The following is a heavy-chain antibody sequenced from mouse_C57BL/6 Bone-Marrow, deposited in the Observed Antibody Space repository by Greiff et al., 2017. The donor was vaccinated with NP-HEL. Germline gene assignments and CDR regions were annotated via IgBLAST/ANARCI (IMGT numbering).Heavy chain of an antibody. D-gene: IGHD1-1*01. CDR2: IYPRSGNT. CDR3: ASYYGSPYFDV. CDR1: GYTFTSYG. V-gene: IGHV1-81*01. Sequence: VQLQQSGAELARPGASVKLSCKASGYTFTSYGISWVKQRTGQGLVWIGEIYPRSGNTYYNEKFKGKATLTADKSSSTAYMELRSLTSEDSAVYFCASYYGSPYFDVWGTGTTVTVSS. J-gene: IGHJ1*03.